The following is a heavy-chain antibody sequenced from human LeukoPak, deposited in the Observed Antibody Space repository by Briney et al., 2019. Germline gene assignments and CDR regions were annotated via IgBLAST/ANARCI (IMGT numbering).Heavy chain of an antibody. CDR1: GFTFNTYA. D-gene: IGHD2-2*02. V-gene: IGHV3-21*01. Sequence: PGGSLRLSCAASGFTFNTYAMNWVRQAPGKGLEWVSFISSGGSYIYYADSVKGRFTISRDNAKNSLYLQMNSLRAEDTAVYYCARHSDIPIDYWGQGTLVTVSS. J-gene: IGHJ4*02. CDR2: ISSGGSYI. CDR3: ARHSDIPIDY.